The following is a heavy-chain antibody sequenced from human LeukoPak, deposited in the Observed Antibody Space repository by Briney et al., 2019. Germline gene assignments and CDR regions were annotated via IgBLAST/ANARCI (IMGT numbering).Heavy chain of an antibody. Sequence: ASETLSLTCAVYGGSFSGYYWSWIRQPPGKGLEWIGEINHSGSTNYNPSLKSRVTISVDTSKNQFSLKLSSVTAADTAVYYCARRPRVTAIQGAGWFDPWGQGTLVTVSS. CDR3: ARRPRVTAIQGAGWFDP. D-gene: IGHD2-21*02. V-gene: IGHV4-34*01. CDR1: GGSFSGYY. CDR2: INHSGST. J-gene: IGHJ5*02.